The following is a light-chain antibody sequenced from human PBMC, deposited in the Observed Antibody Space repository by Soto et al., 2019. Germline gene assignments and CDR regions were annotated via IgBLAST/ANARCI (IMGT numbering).Light chain of an antibody. CDR3: SSFSSSTTSV. V-gene: IGLV2-14*01. CDR1: SSDVGDFNY. Sequence: QSALTQPASVSGSPGQSITISCTGTSSDVGDFNYVSWYQQHPGKAPKLMIYDVGNRPSGVSIRFSGSKSGSTASLTISGLQAEDEADYYCSSFSSSTTSVFGTGTQLTVL. J-gene: IGLJ1*01. CDR2: DVG.